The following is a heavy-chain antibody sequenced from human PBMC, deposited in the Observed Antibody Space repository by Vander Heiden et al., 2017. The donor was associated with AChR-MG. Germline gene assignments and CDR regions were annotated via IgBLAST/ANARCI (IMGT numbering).Heavy chain of an antibody. J-gene: IGHJ4*02. Sequence: QLQLQESGPGLVKPSETLSLTCTVSGGSTTFSSSYWGWIRQPTGKGLEWIGNIYYTGNTSYNPSLKSRVTIFVDTSKNQFSLKLRSVTAADTAMYYCAREYSTSSRPDYWGQGTLVTVSS. V-gene: IGHV4-39*01. CDR3: AREYSTSSRPDY. D-gene: IGHD6-6*01. CDR2: IYYTGNT. CDR1: GGSTTFSSSY.